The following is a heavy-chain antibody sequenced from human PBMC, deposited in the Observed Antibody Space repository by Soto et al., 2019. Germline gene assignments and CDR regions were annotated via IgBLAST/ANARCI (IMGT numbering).Heavy chain of an antibody. CDR1: GFTFSSYG. D-gene: IGHD2-8*01. CDR2: IWYDGSNK. V-gene: IGHV3-33*01. Sequence: LRLSCAASGFTFSSYGMHWVRQAPGKGLEWVAVIWYDGSNKYYADSVKGRFTISRDNSKNTLYLQMNGLRAEDTAVYYCARDGYCTNGVCPDYWGQGTLVTVSS. J-gene: IGHJ4*02. CDR3: ARDGYCTNGVCPDY.